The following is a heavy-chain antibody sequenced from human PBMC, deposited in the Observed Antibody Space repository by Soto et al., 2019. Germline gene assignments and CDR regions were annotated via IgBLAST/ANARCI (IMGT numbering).Heavy chain of an antibody. CDR2: IYYSGST. Sequence: SETLSLTCTVSGGSISSGDYYWSWIRQPPGKGLEWIGYIYYSGSTYYNPSLKSRVTISVDTSKNQFSLKLSSVTAADTAVYYCARDVGGGNSFDYWGQGTLVTVSS. D-gene: IGHD2-15*01. CDR3: ARDVGGGNSFDY. V-gene: IGHV4-30-4*01. J-gene: IGHJ4*02. CDR1: GGSISSGDYY.